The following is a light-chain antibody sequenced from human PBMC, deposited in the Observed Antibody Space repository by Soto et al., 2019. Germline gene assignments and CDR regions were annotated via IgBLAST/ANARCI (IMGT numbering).Light chain of an antibody. CDR3: QQYHRSSIT. V-gene: IGKV1-5*01. J-gene: IGKJ5*01. Sequence: DIQMTQSPSTLSASVGDRVTITCRASQSLNNDLAWYQQKPGKAPNLLIYDASTLERGVPSRLSGTGSGTEFTLAINSLQPDDFATYYCQQYHRSSITFGQGTRLEIK. CDR2: DAS. CDR1: QSLNND.